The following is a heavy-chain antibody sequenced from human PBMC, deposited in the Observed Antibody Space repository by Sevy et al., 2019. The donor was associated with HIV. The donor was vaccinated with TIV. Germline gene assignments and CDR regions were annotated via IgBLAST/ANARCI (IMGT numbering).Heavy chain of an antibody. CDR3: ARDLRGGQSHFYYYGMDV. D-gene: IGHD6-19*01. CDR1: GFTFSSYS. CDR2: ISSSSSYI. V-gene: IGHV3-21*01. J-gene: IGHJ6*02. Sequence: GGSLRLSCAASGFTFSSYSMNWVRQAPGKGLEWVSSISSSSSYIYYADSVKGRFTISRDNAKNSLYLQMNSLRAEDTAVYYCARDLRGGQSHFYYYGMDVWGQGTTVTVSS.